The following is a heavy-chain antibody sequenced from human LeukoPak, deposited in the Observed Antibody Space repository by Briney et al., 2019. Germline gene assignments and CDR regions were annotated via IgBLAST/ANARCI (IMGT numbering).Heavy chain of an antibody. CDR2: FDPEDGET. D-gene: IGHD3-22*01. J-gene: IGHJ4*02. CDR3: ATDLYYDSSGYYY. CDR1: AGSVSRFP. V-gene: IGHV1-24*01. Sequence: GSVKVSCKPSAGSVSRFPITWVRQAPGKGLEWMGGFDPEDGETIYAQKFQGRVTMTEDTSTDTAYMELSSLRSEDTAVYYCATDLYYDSSGYYYWGQGTLVTVSS.